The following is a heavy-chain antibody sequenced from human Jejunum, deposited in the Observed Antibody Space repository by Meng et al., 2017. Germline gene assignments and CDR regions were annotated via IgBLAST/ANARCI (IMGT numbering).Heavy chain of an antibody. CDR1: GGSISGGDYY. CDR2: IHYIGSA. V-gene: IGHV4-30-4*01. CDR3: ARERWEYYESSGFDS. D-gene: IGHD3-22*01. J-gene: IGHJ4*02. Sequence: VQLQESGPGLVKPSQTLSLTCTVSGGSISGGDYYWSWIRQPPGKGLEWIGYIHYIGSAFFHPSFKSRAAISVDTSNNQFSLKLNSVTAGDTAVYYCARERWEYYESSGFDSWGQGTLVTVSS.